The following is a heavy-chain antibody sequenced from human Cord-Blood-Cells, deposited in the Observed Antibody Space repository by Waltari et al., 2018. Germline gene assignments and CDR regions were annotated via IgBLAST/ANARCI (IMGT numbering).Heavy chain of an antibody. V-gene: IGHV1-3*01. CDR2: INAGNGNT. CDR3: AREGDIVVVPASPSTYGMDV. D-gene: IGHD2-2*01. CDR1: GYTFTSYA. Sequence: QVQLVQSGAEVKKPGASVKVSCKASGYTFTSYAMPWVRQAPGQRLEWMGWINAGNGNTKYSQKFQGRVTITRDTSASTAYMELSSLRSEDTAVYYCAREGDIVVVPASPSTYGMDVWGQGTTVTVSS. J-gene: IGHJ6*02.